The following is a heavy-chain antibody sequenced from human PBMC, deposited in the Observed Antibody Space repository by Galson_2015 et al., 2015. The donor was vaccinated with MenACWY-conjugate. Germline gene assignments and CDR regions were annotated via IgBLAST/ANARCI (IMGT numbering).Heavy chain of an antibody. CDR1: GFTFSGSA. CDR2: IRGKANHYAT. Sequence: SLRLSCAASGFTFSGSAMHWVRQASGKGLEWVGRIRGKANHYATLYGASVRGRFSISRDDSKNTAHLQMNSLKTEDTAIYYCVRAYGDSVHDELDYWGQGTLVTVSS. V-gene: IGHV3-73*01. CDR3: VRAYGDSVHDELDY. D-gene: IGHD4-17*01. J-gene: IGHJ4*02.